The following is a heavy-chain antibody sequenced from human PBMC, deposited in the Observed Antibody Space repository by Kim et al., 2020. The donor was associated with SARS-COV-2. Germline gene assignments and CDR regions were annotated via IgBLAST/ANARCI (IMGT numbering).Heavy chain of an antibody. CDR3: AIGGAADYYYYYGMDV. CDR2: ISWNSGSI. Sequence: GGSLRLFCAASGFTFDDYAMHWVRQAPGKGLEWVSGISWNSGSIGYADSVKGRFTISRDNAKNSLYLQMNSLRAEDTALYYCAIGGAADYYYYYGMDVWGQGTAVTVSS. J-gene: IGHJ6*02. CDR1: GFTFDDYA. V-gene: IGHV3-9*01. D-gene: IGHD1-26*01.